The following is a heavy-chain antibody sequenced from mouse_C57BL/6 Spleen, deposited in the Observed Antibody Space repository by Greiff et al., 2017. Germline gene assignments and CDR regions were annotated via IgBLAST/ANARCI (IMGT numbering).Heavy chain of an antibody. Sequence: DVKLVESGPGLVKPSQSLSLTCSVTGYSITSGYYWNWIRQFPGNKLEWMGYISYDGSNNYNPSLKNRISITRDTSKNQFFLELNYETTEDTATNDCARGRKDYARDYWGQGTSVTVSS. V-gene: IGHV3-6*01. J-gene: IGHJ4*01. CDR3: ARGRKDYARDY. CDR2: ISYDGSN. CDR1: GYSITSGYY.